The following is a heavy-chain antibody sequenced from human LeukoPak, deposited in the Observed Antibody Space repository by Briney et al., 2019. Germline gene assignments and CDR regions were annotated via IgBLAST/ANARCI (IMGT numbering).Heavy chain of an antibody. Sequence: GESLKISCKGSGYTFNSYWIAWVRQMPGKGLEWMGIIYPGDSDTRYSPSFQGQVTISADKSISTAYLQWSSLKASDTAMYYCARHGDRDIAMIKLDYWGQGTLVTVSS. J-gene: IGHJ4*02. CDR3: ARHGDRDIAMIKLDY. D-gene: IGHD3-22*01. V-gene: IGHV5-51*01. CDR2: IYPGDSDT. CDR1: GYTFNSYW.